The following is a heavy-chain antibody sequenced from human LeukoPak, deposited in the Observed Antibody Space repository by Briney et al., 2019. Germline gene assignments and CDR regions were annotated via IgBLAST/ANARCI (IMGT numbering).Heavy chain of an antibody. J-gene: IGHJ6*02. CDR2: ISDSGRT. Sequence: PSETLSLTCTVSGGSISSYYWSWIRQPPGKGLEWIGYISDSGRTTYNPSLKSRVTISVDTSKSQFSLRLSSVTAADTAVYYCARIWAVPLGMGWLYNYGLDVWGQGTTVTVSS. V-gene: IGHV4-59*01. CDR3: ARIWAVPLGMGWLYNYGLDV. D-gene: IGHD2/OR15-2a*01. CDR1: GGSISSYY.